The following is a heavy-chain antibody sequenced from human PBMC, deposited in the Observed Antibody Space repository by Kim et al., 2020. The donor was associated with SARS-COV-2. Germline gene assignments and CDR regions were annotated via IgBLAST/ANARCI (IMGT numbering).Heavy chain of an antibody. Sequence: SPSFQGQVTISADKSISTAYLQWSSLKASDTAMYYCARSSGYSSGWPLDYWGQGTLVTVSS. D-gene: IGHD6-19*01. CDR3: ARSSGYSSGWPLDY. J-gene: IGHJ4*02. V-gene: IGHV5-51*01.